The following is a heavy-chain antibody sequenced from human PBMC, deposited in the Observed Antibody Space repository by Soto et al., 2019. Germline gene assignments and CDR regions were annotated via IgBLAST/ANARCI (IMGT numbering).Heavy chain of an antibody. Sequence: PGGSLRLSCAASGFTFSSYAMSWVRQAPGKGLEWVSAISGSGGSTYYADSVKGRFTISRDNSKNTLYLQMNSLRAEDTAVYYCAKDRGDYIWGSYPQNYRGQGTLVTVSS. CDR2: ISGSGGST. J-gene: IGHJ4*02. D-gene: IGHD3-16*01. V-gene: IGHV3-23*01. CDR3: AKDRGDYIWGSYPQNY. CDR1: GFTFSSYA.